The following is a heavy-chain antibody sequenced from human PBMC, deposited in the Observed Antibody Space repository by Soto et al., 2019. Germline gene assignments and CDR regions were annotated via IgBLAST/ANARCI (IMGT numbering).Heavy chain of an antibody. Sequence: QVQLQQWGAGLLKPSETLSLNCAVNGGSLSGYYWSWIRQPPGKGLEWIGEIKDGGYTNYSPSLNSRATISSDTSNNQFSLRLTSVTAADTGVYYCARGQEGVVATHWDQGALVTVSS. CDR3: ARGQEGVVATH. D-gene: IGHD5-12*01. CDR1: GGSLSGYY. CDR2: IKDGGYT. V-gene: IGHV4-34*01. J-gene: IGHJ4*02.